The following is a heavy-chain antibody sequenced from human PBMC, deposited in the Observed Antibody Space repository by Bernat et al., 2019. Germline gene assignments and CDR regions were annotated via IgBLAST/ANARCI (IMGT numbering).Heavy chain of an antibody. D-gene: IGHD3-9*01. CDR1: GFTFSSYA. V-gene: IGHV3-30-3*01. CDR3: ASDYYDILTGHYNYYYGMDV. Sequence: QVQLVESGGGVVQPGRSLRLSCAASGFTFSSYAMHWVRQAPGKGLEWVAVISYDGSNKYYADSVKGRFTISRDNSKNTLYLQMNSLRAEDTAVYYCASDYYDILTGHYNYYYGMDVWGQGTTVTVSS. J-gene: IGHJ6*02. CDR2: ISYDGSNK.